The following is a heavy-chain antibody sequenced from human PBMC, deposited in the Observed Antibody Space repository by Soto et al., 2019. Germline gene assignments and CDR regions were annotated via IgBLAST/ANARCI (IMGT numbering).Heavy chain of an antibody. Sequence: QVQLVESGGGVVQPGRSLRLSCAASGFTFSRHGMHWVRQAPGKGLEWVALISYDGSNKYYADSVKGRFTISRDNSKNTLYLQMNSLRAEDRAVYYCAKETGIQFDYWGQGTLVTVSS. V-gene: IGHV3-30*18. D-gene: IGHD6-13*01. J-gene: IGHJ4*02. CDR2: ISYDGSNK. CDR3: AKETGIQFDY. CDR1: GFTFSRHG.